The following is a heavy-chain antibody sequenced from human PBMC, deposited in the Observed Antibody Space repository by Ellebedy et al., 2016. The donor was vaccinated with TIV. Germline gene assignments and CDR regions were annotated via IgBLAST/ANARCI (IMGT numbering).Heavy chain of an antibody. CDR1: GFTFSSYA. J-gene: IGHJ6*02. CDR2: ISYDGSNK. CDR3: AKRRGGMDV. V-gene: IGHV3-30*01. Sequence: GGSLRLSCAASGFTFSSYAMHWVRQAPGKGLEWVAVISYDGSNKYYADSVKGRFTISRDNSKNTLYLQMNSLRAEDTAVYYCAKRRGGMDVWGQGTTVTVSS.